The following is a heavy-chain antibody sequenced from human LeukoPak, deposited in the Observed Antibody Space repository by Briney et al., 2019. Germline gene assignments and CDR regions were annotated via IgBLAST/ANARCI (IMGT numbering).Heavy chain of an antibody. CDR3: ARDYFDSSDYPQTYYYYYMDV. D-gene: IGHD3-22*01. CDR1: GFSFESYG. Sequence: GRSLRLSCAASGFSFESYGMHWVRQAPGKGLEWVASISSTSTFIYSADSVKGRFTISRDTAKNSLFLQMNSLRAEDTAIYYCARDYFDSSDYPQTYYYYYMDVWGKGTTVTVSS. CDR2: ISSTSTFI. V-gene: IGHV3-21*01. J-gene: IGHJ6*03.